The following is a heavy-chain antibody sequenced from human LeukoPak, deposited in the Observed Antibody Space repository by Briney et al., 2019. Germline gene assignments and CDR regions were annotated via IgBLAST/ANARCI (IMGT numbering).Heavy chain of an antibody. D-gene: IGHD3-16*01. CDR3: ARRWGSWYFDY. CDR2: IYHSGST. Sequence: SETLSLTCAVSGYSISSGYYWGWIRQPPGKGLEWIGSIYHSGSTYYNPSLKSRVTISVDTSKNQFSLKLSSVTAADTAVYYCARRWGSWYFDYWGQGTLVTVSS. CDR1: GYSISSGYY. J-gene: IGHJ4*02. V-gene: IGHV4-38-2*01.